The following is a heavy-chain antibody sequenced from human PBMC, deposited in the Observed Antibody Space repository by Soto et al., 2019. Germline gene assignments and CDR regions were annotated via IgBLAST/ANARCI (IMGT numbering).Heavy chain of an antibody. V-gene: IGHV1-69*06. CDR3: ARRDVNGYRREVGIDS. CDR1: GGTFSSYA. CDR2: IIPIFGTA. J-gene: IGHJ4*02. Sequence: VKVSCKASGGTFSSYAISWVRQAPGQGLEWMGGIIPIFGTANYAQKFQGRVTITADKSTSTAYMELSSLRSEDTAVYYCARRDVNGYRREVGIDSWGQGILVTVS. D-gene: IGHD5-12*01.